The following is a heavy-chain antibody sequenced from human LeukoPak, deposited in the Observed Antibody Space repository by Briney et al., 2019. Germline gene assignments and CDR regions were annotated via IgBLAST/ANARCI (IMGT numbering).Heavy chain of an antibody. D-gene: IGHD1-1*01. J-gene: IGHJ3*01. CDR1: GFTFDDYA. Sequence: GGSLRLSCAASGFTFDDYAMHWVRQAPGKGLEWVSSITSTTTYTYYADSVKGRFTISRDNAKNSLFLQMNSLRAEDTAVYYCVRCTFVLHKRCSAFDVWGQGTMVTVSA. V-gene: IGHV3-21*01. CDR2: ITSTTTYT. CDR3: VRCTFVLHKRCSAFDV.